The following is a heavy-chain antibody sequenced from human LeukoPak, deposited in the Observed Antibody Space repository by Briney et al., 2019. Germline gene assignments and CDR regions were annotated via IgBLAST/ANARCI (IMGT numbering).Heavy chain of an antibody. CDR3: AKGPGMATVKRYLDY. D-gene: IGHD5-24*01. J-gene: IGHJ4*02. CDR2: ISNSGSTK. V-gene: IGHV3-11*01. CDR1: GFTFSDYY. Sequence: PGGSLRLSCAASGFTFSDYYMSWIRQAPGKGLEWVSYISNSGSTKYYADSVKGRFTISRDNAKNSLYLQMNSLRAEDTALYYCAKGPGMATVKRYLDYWGQGTLVTVSS.